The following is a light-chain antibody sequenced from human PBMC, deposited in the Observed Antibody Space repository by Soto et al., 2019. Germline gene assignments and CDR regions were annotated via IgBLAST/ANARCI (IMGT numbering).Light chain of an antibody. V-gene: IGKV1-5*01. CDR1: QSLSTW. J-gene: IGKJ4*02. Sequence: DIQMTQSPSTLSASVGDRVTITCRASQSLSTWLAWYQQKPGKAPKLLISDASSFESGVPSRFSGSGSGTEFTLNISSLQPDDFATYYCQQYKTYSRTFGAGTKV. CDR3: QQYKTYSRT. CDR2: DAS.